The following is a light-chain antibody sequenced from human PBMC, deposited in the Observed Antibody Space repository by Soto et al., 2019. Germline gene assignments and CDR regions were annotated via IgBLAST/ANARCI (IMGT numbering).Light chain of an antibody. J-gene: IGKJ4*01. CDR2: KAS. CDR1: QSISTW. CDR3: QQYNTYPLT. Sequence: DIQMTQSPSTLSASVGDRVTITCRASQSISTWLAWYQQKPGKAPKLLIYKASNLEGGVPPRFSGSGSGTEFNITISSLQPDDFATYYCQQYNTYPLTFGGGTTVEIK. V-gene: IGKV1-5*03.